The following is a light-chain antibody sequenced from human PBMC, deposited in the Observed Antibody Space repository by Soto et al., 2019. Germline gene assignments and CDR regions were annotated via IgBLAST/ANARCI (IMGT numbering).Light chain of an antibody. CDR3: HQSET. V-gene: IGKV3-15*01. J-gene: IGKJ1*01. CDR2: GAS. Sequence: EIVMTQSPATLSLSPGERATLSCRAGQGVTTNFAWYQQKSGQSPRLLIFGASARATDIPARFSASGSGTDFTLTISRLEPEDFALYYCHQSETFGQGTKVDI. CDR1: QGVTTN.